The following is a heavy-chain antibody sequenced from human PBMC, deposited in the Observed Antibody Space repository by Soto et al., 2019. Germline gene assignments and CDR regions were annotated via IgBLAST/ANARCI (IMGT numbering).Heavy chain of an antibody. CDR3: ASVDTAMRYFDY. D-gene: IGHD5-18*01. V-gene: IGHV4-59*01. CDR1: GGSINSYY. CDR2: IYYSGST. Sequence: SETLSLTCTVSGGSINSYYWSWIRQPPGKGLEWIGYIYYSGSTNYNPSLKSRVTISVDTSKNQFSLKRSSVTAADTAVYYCASVDTAMRYFDYWGQGTLVTVSS. J-gene: IGHJ4*02.